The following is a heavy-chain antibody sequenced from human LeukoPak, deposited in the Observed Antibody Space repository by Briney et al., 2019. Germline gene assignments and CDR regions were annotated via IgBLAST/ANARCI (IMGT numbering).Heavy chain of an antibody. V-gene: IGHV4-31*03. Sequence: SQTLSLTCTVSGGSISSGGYYWSWLRQHPGKGLEWIEYIYYSGSTYYNPSLKSRVTISVDTSKNQFSLKLSSVTAADTAVYYCARVSYYDSSGYPGPYFDYWGQGTLVTVSS. CDR1: GGSISSGGYY. CDR2: IYYSGST. D-gene: IGHD3-22*01. CDR3: ARVSYYDSSGYPGPYFDY. J-gene: IGHJ4*02.